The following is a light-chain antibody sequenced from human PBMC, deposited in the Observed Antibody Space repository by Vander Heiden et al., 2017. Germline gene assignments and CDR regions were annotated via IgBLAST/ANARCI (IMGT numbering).Light chain of an antibody. J-gene: IGLJ2*01. V-gene: IGLV2-8*01. Sequence: QSALTQPPSASGSPGQSVTISCTGTSSDVGGYNYVSWYQQHPGNAPKLMIYEVSTRPSGVPDRFSGSKSGNTASLTVSGLQAEDEADDYCSSYAGSNNLVFGGGTKLTVL. CDR3: SSYAGSNNLV. CDR1: SSDVGGYNY. CDR2: EVS.